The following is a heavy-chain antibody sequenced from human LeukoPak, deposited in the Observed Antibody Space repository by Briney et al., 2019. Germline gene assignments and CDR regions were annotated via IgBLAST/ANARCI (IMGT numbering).Heavy chain of an antibody. CDR2: IIPIFGTA. CDR3: ARDVGEDQLHPYWYMDV. CDR1: GYSFTHYG. D-gene: IGHD2-2*01. V-gene: IGHV1-69*13. J-gene: IGHJ6*03. Sequence: GASVKVSCKTSGYSFTHYGITWVRQAPGQGLEWMGGIIPIFGTANYAQKFQGRVTITADESTSTAYMELSSLRSEDTAVYYCARDVGEDQLHPYWYMDVWGKGTTVTVSS.